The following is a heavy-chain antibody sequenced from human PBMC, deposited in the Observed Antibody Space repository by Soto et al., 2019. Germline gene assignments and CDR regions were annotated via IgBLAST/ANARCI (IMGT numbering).Heavy chain of an antibody. CDR1: GGSIYTGGFY. Sequence: PXETLSLTCTVAGGSIYTGGFYWSWIRQLPGKGLEWLGYIYYTGSTQYTPSLKSRLSISTDTSDNQFSLRLNSVTAADTAVYYCATSLVTSRARVDSWGQGTPVTVSS. D-gene: IGHD1-26*01. CDR3: ATSLVTSRARVDS. J-gene: IGHJ4*02. CDR2: IYYTGST. V-gene: IGHV4-31*03.